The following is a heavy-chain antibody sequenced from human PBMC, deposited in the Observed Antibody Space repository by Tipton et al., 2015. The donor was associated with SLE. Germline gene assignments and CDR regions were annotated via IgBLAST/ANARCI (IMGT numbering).Heavy chain of an antibody. V-gene: IGHV4-39*07. CDR2: IYYSGST. J-gene: IGHJ4*02. D-gene: IGHD6-19*01. Sequence: GLVKPSETLSLTCTVSGGSISSSGYYWGWIRQPPGKGLEWIGNIYYSGSTYCNPSLKSRVTMSVDTSKNQFSLNLSSLTAADTAVYYCARLRVAAGTWYFDYWGQGTLVTVSS. CDR1: GGSISSSGYY. CDR3: ARLRVAAGTWYFDY.